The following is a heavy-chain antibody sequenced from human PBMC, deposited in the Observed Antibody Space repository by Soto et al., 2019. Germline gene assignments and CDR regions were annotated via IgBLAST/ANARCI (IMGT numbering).Heavy chain of an antibody. CDR3: ARDGVDTATGYYYGMDV. CDR2: MNPNSGNT. CDR1: GYTFTSYD. D-gene: IGHD5-18*01. J-gene: IGHJ6*02. V-gene: IGHV1-8*01. Sequence: ASVKVSCKASGYTFTSYDINWVRQATGQGLEWMGWMNPNSGNTGYAQKFQGRVTMTTDTSTSTAYMELRSLRSDDTAVYYCARDGVDTATGYYYGMDVWGQGTTVAVSS.